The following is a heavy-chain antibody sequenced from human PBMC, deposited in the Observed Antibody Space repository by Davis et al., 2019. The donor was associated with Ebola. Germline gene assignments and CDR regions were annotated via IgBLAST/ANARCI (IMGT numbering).Heavy chain of an antibody. J-gene: IGHJ3*02. Sequence: ASVKVSCKASGYTFTSYGISWVRQAPGQGLEWMGWISAYNGNTNYAQKLQGRVTMTTDTSTSTAYMELRSLRSDDTAVYYCARSWTELRFLEWLVGWRDIRKLNDAFDIWGQGTMVTVSS. D-gene: IGHD3-3*01. CDR3: ARSWTELRFLEWLVGWRDIRKLNDAFDI. CDR2: ISAYNGNT. CDR1: GYTFTSYG. V-gene: IGHV1-18*01.